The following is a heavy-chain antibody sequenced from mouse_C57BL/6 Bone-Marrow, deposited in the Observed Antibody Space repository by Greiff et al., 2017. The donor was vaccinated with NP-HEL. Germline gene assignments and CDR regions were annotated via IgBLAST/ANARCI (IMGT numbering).Heavy chain of an antibody. CDR2: IDPSDSET. J-gene: IGHJ2*01. CDR3: ASGYGYDY. V-gene: IGHV1-52*01. Sequence: QVHVKQPGAELVRPGSSVKLSCKASGYTFTSYWMHWVKQRPIQGLEWIGNIDPSDSETHYNQQFKDKATLTVDKSSHTAYKQLSSLTSEDSAVYYCASGYGYDYWGQGTTLTVSS. CDR1: GYTFTSYW. D-gene: IGHD2-2*01.